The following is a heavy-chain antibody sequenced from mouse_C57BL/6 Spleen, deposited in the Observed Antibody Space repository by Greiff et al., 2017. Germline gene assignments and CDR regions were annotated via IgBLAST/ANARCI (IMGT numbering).Heavy chain of an antibody. D-gene: IGHD2-3*01. CDR2: IYPGSGST. Sequence: VQLQQPGAELVKPGASVKMSCKASGYTFTSYWITWVKQRPGQGLEWLGDIYPGSGSTNYNEKFQSKATLTVDTSSSTAYMHLSSLTSEDSAVYSCDYDGYYADAMDYWGQGTSVTVSS. V-gene: IGHV1-55*01. J-gene: IGHJ4*01. CDR1: GYTFTSYW. CDR3: DYDGYYADAMDY.